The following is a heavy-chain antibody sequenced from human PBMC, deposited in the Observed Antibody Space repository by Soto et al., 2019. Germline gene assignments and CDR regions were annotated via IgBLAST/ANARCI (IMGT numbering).Heavy chain of an antibody. CDR1: GYTFTSYD. Sequence: GASVKVSCKASGYTFTSYDINWVRQATGQGLEWMGWMNPNSGNTGYAQKFQGRVTMTRNASISTAYMELSSLRSEDTAVYYCAGGFRYYDSSGYYTYFFDYWGQGTLVTVS. CDR3: AGGFRYYDSSGYYTYFFDY. V-gene: IGHV1-8*01. J-gene: IGHJ4*02. CDR2: MNPNSGNT. D-gene: IGHD3-22*01.